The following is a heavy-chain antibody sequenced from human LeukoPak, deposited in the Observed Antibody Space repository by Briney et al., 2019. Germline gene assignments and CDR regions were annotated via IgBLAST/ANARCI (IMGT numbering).Heavy chain of an antibody. Sequence: GASVKVSCKASGGTFSSYAISWVRQAPGQGLEWMGGIIPIFGTANYAQKLQGRVTMTTDTSTSTAYMELSSLRSDDTAVYYCARVGSVDTSGYYDYWGQGTLVTVSS. CDR3: ARVGSVDTSGYYDY. D-gene: IGHD3-22*01. J-gene: IGHJ4*02. V-gene: IGHV1-69*05. CDR1: GGTFSSYA. CDR2: IIPIFGTA.